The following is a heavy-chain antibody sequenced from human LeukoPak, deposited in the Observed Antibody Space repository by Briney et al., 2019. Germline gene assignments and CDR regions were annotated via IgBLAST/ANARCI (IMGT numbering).Heavy chain of an antibody. CDR3: VKDLNGTWSFDY. V-gene: IGHV3-64D*06. CDR2: ISSNEYDT. Sequence: GGSLRLSCSASGFTFSVYFMHWVRQAPGKGLEYVSSISSNEYDTYYADSVKGRFTISRDNSKNTLFLQMSSLSAEDTAVYYCVKDLNGTWSFDYWGQGPWSPSPQ. J-gene: IGHJ4*02. D-gene: IGHD2-8*01. CDR1: GFTFSVYF.